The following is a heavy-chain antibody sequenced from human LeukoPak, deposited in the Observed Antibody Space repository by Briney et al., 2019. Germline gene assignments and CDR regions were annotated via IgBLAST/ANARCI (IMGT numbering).Heavy chain of an antibody. V-gene: IGHV1-69*06. Sequence: ASVKVSCKATGGTFNSYGVSWVRQAPGQGLEWMGGIIPIFGTSTYAQKFQGRVTITADKSTSTAYMELSSLRSEDTAVYYCARSNYYGSGTPDYYYGMDVWGIGTTVTVSS. CDR3: ARSNYYGSGTPDYYYGMDV. D-gene: IGHD3-10*01. CDR2: IIPIFGTS. CDR1: GGTFNSYG. J-gene: IGHJ6*04.